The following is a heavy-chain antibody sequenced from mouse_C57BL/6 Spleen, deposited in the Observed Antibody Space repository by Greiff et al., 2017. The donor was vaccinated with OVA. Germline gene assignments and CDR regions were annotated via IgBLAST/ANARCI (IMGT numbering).Heavy chain of an antibody. V-gene: IGHV1-69*01. D-gene: IGHD2-13*01. Sequence: QVQLKQPGAELVMPGASVKLSCKASGYTFTSYWMHWVKQRPGQGLEWIGEIDPSDSYTNYNQKFKGKSTLTVDKSSSTAYMQLSSLTSEDSAVYYCARMTTDEPYWGKGTTLTVSS. CDR2: IDPSDSYT. J-gene: IGHJ2*01. CDR1: GYTFTSYW. CDR3: ARMTTDEPY.